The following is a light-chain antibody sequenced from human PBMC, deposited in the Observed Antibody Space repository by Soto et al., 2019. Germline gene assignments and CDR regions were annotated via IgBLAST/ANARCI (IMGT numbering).Light chain of an antibody. CDR3: QQYNDWPPYT. V-gene: IGKV3-15*01. CDR1: QNLGSS. Sequence: EVVMTQSPATLSASPGERVTLSCRASQNLGSSLAWYQQRPGHAPRLLLYGGSTRATGIPARFSGSGSGTEFTVTISSLQSEDFSVYYCQQYNDWPPYTFGQGTNLEFK. CDR2: GGS. J-gene: IGKJ2*01.